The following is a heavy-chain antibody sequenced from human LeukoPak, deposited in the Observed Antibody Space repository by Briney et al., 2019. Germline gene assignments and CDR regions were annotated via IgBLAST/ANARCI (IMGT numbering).Heavy chain of an antibody. CDR1: GFTFSNYA. J-gene: IGHJ5*02. CDR2: ISGSGGST. CDR3: AGGIAAAGTHFAH. V-gene: IGHV3-23*01. D-gene: IGHD6-13*01. Sequence: PGGSLRLSCAASGFTFSNYALSWVRQAPGEGLEWVSTISGSGGSTYYADSVKGRFTISRDNSKNTVDLQMNSLRGEDTALYYCAGGIAAAGTHFAHWGQGTLVTVSS.